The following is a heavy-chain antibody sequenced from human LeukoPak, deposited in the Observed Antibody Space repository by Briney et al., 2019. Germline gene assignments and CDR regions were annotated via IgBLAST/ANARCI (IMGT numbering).Heavy chain of an antibody. D-gene: IGHD7-27*01. V-gene: IGHV3-7*01. Sequence: GGSLRLSCAASGFTFSSNWLSWVRQAPGKGLKWVANINQDGSEKYYVDSVKGRFTISRDSAKNSVYLQMDSLRAEDTAVYYCARGRPGMGIVIDYWGQGTLVTVSS. CDR2: INQDGSEK. J-gene: IGHJ4*02. CDR3: ARGRPGMGIVIDY. CDR1: GFTFSSNW.